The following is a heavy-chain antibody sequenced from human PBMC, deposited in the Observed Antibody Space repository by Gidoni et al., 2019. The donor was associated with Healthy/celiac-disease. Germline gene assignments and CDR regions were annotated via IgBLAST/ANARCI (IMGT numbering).Heavy chain of an antibody. V-gene: IGHV3-30-3*01. Sequence: QVQLVESGGGVVQPGRSLSLSCAASGFTFSSYAMHWVRQAPGKGLEWVAVISYDGSNKYYADSVKGRFTISRDNSKNTLYLQMNSLRAEDTAVYYCAREGCSGGSCYSGGYYYYYGMDVWGQGTTVTVSS. D-gene: IGHD2-15*01. J-gene: IGHJ6*02. CDR1: GFTFSSYA. CDR3: AREGCSGGSCYSGGYYYYYGMDV. CDR2: ISYDGSNK.